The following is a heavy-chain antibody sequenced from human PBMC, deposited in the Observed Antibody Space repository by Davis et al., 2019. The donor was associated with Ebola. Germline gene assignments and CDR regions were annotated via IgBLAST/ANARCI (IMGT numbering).Heavy chain of an antibody. V-gene: IGHV3-7*03. CDR3: ARNRYMDY. D-gene: IGHD5-18*01. CDR2: IKQDGTET. J-gene: IGHJ4*02. CDR1: GFTFSSYA. Sequence: PGGSLRLSCAASGFTFSSYAMSWVRQAPGKGLEWVANIKQDGTETNYVDSVKGRFTISRDNAKNSLYLQMISLRAEDTAVYYCARNRYMDYWGQGTLVTVSS.